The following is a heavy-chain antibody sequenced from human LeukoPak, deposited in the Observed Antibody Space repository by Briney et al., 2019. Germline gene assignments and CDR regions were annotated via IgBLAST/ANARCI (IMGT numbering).Heavy chain of an antibody. CDR3: ARAPSYGMDV. Sequence: GGSLRLSCAASGFTFSSYSMNWVRQAPGKGLEWVSAISSSSSYIYYADSVKGRFTISRDNARNSLYLQMNSLRAEDTAIYYCARAPSYGMDVWGQGTTVTVSS. CDR2: ISSSSSYI. J-gene: IGHJ6*02. CDR1: GFTFSSYS. V-gene: IGHV3-21*01.